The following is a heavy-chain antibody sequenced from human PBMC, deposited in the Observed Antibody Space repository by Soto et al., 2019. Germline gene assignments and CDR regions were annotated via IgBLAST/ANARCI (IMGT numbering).Heavy chain of an antibody. J-gene: IGHJ4*02. CDR2: IYYSGST. Sequence: SETLSLTCTVSGGSISSSSYYWGWIRQPPGKGLEWIGSIYYSGSTYYNPSLKSRVTISVDTSKNQFSLKLSSVTAADTAVYYCARLPLNELLYSELMGFRQGAGYLDYWGQGTLVTVSS. CDR3: ARLPLNELLYSELMGFRQGAGYLDY. CDR1: GGSISSSSYY. V-gene: IGHV4-39*01. D-gene: IGHD2-2*02.